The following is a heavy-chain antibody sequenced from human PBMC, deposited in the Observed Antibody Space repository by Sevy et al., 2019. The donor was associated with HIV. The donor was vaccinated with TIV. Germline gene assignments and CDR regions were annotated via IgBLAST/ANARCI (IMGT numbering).Heavy chain of an antibody. CDR3: VRDDRDGYFDY. CDR1: GYTFTGYY. J-gene: IGHJ4*02. Sequence: ASVKVSCKASGYTFTGYYMHWVRQAPGQGLEWMGWINPDSGGPNYAPKFQGRVTLTRDTSIRTAYMGLSRLKSDDTAVYYCVRDDRDGYFDYWGQGTLVTVSS. V-gene: IGHV1-2*02. CDR2: INPDSGGP.